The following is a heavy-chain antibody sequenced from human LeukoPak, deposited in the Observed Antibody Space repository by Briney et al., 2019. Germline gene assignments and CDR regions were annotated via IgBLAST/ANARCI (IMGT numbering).Heavy chain of an antibody. Sequence: GGSLRLSCAASGFTVSSNYVSWVRQAPGKGLEWVSVIYSGGSTYYADSVKGRFTISRDNSKNTLYLQMNSLRAEDTAVYYCAREGTPVRGMDVWGQGTTVTVSS. CDR1: GFTVSSNY. CDR3: AREGTPVRGMDV. V-gene: IGHV3-66*01. J-gene: IGHJ6*02. CDR2: IYSGGST.